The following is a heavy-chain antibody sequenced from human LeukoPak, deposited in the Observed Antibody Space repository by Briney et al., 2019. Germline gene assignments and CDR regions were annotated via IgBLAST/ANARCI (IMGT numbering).Heavy chain of an antibody. D-gene: IGHD3-22*01. CDR1: GFIVSSNF. V-gene: IGHV3-53*01. J-gene: IGHJ4*02. CDR2: IYSGGST. Sequence: GGSLRLSCAASGFIVSSNFMSWVRPAPGKGLEWVSIIYSGGSTHYADSVKGRFNISRDNSKNTLYLQMSSLRAEDTAVYYCARDIAYNYDSSGYSYVYWGQGTLVTVSS. CDR3: ARDIAYNYDSSGYSYVY.